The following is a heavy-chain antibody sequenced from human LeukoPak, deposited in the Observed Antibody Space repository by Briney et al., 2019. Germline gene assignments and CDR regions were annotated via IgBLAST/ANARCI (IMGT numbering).Heavy chain of an antibody. J-gene: IGHJ4*02. V-gene: IGHV4-39*02. CDR1: GGSISSSSYY. CDR3: AGDGYNSFYFDY. Sequence: PSETLSLTCTVSGGSISSSSYYWGWIRQPPGKGLEWIGSIYYSGSTYYNPSLKSRVTISVDTSKNQFSLKLSPVTAADTAVYYCAGDGYNSFYFDYWGQGTLVTVSS. CDR2: IYYSGST. D-gene: IGHD5-24*01.